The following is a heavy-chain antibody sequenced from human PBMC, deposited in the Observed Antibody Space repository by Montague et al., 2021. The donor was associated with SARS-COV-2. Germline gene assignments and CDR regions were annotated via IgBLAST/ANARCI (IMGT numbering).Heavy chain of an antibody. V-gene: IGHV2-70*11. CDR2: IDWDDDK. D-gene: IGHD3-10*01. Sequence: PALAKPTQTLTLTCTFSGFSLSTSGMCVSWIRQPPGKALEWLARIDWDDDKHHSTSLKTRLTISKDTSKNQVVLTMTNMDPVDTATYYCARSSVVRGVSLDYWGQGTLVTVSS. CDR1: GFSLSTSGMC. CDR3: ARSSVVRGVSLDY. J-gene: IGHJ4*02.